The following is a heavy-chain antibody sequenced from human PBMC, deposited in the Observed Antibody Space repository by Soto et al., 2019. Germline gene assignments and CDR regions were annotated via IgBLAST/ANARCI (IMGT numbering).Heavy chain of an antibody. CDR2: LTSSGST. CDR1: GGYFSSGGYY. Sequence: PSQTLSLTCTVSGGYFSSGGYYCSWIRPHPGKGLEWLGSLTSSGSTYYNPSLKSRVTISVDTSKNQFSLKLSSVTAAHTALYYCASSSLYGMDVWGQGTTVTVSS. V-gene: IGHV4-31*03. CDR3: ASSSLYGMDV. J-gene: IGHJ6*02.